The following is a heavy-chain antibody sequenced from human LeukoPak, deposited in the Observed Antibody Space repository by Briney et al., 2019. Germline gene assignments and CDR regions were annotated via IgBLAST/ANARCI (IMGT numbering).Heavy chain of an antibody. V-gene: IGHV4-31*03. CDR2: IYYNGST. J-gene: IGHJ4*02. CDR3: ARSIVVVTVFDY. Sequence: SETLSLTCTVSVGSISSGGYYWSWIRQHPGKGLEWIGYIYYNGSTYYNPSLKSRVTISVDTSKNQFSLKLSSVTAADTAVYYCARSIVVVTVFDYWGQGTLVTVSS. CDR1: VGSISSGGYY. D-gene: IGHD3-22*01.